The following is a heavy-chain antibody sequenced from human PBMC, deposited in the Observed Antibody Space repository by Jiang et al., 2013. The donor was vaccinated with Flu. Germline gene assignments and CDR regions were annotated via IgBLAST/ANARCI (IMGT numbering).Heavy chain of an antibody. Sequence: GLVKPPGTLSLTCVVSGGSISSDNWWSWVRQPPGKGLEWIGEIYHSGSTNYNPSLKSRVTLSVDNSKNQFSLELNSVTAADTAVCYCTRNGYYSLDSWGQGTLVIVSS. D-gene: IGHD3-3*01. CDR3: TRNGYYSLDS. V-gene: IGHV4-4*03. CDR1: GGSISSDNW. J-gene: IGHJ4*02. CDR2: IYHSGST.